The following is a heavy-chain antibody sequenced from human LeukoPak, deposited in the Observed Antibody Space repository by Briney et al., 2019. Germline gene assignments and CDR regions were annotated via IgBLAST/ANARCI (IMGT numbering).Heavy chain of an antibody. D-gene: IGHD4-23*01. V-gene: IGHV1-69*13. CDR2: ITPIFGTA. Sequence: GASVKVSCKASGGTFMSNAISWVRQAPGQGLEWMGRITPIFGTANYAQKFQGRVTITAVESMSTAYMELSSLRSEDTAVYYCARGWLAETTVVTLYNYWGQGTLVTVSS. J-gene: IGHJ4*02. CDR3: ARGWLAETTVVTLYNY. CDR1: GGTFMSNA.